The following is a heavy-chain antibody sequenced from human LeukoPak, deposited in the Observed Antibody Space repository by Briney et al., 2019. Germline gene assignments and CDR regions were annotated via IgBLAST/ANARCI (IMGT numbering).Heavy chain of an antibody. CDR1: GFTFSSYG. Sequence: GRSLRLSCAASGFTFSSYGMHWVRQAPGKGLEWVAVISYDGSNKYYADSVKGRFTISRDNSKNTLYLQMNSLRAEDTAVYYCAATYYDSSGHKGRIDYWGQGTLVTVSS. J-gene: IGHJ4*02. V-gene: IGHV3-30*03. CDR3: AATYYDSSGHKGRIDY. D-gene: IGHD3-22*01. CDR2: ISYDGSNK.